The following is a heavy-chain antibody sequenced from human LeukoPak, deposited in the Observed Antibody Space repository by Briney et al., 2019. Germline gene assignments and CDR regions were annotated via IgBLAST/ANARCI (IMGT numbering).Heavy chain of an antibody. J-gene: IGHJ4*02. CDR3: AKADGDKPFDY. CDR1: GFTFSSYA. D-gene: IGHD4-17*01. CDR2: ISSSSSYI. V-gene: IGHV3-21*01. Sequence: PGGSLRLSCAASGFTFSSYALSWVRQAPGKGLEWVSSISSSSSYIYYADSVKGRFTISRDNAKNSVYLQMNSLRAEDTAVYYCAKADGDKPFDYWGQGTLVTVSS.